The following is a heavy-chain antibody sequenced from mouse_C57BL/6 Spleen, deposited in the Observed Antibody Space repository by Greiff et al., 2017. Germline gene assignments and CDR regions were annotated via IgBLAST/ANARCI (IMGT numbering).Heavy chain of an antibody. J-gene: IGHJ1*03. Sequence: VQLQQSGPELVKPGASVKISCKASGYAFSSSWMHWVKQRPGKGLEWIGRIYPGDGDTNYNGKFKGKATLTADKSSSTAYMQLSSLTSEDSAVYFCARGITTVVATNPYFDVWGTGTTVTVSS. V-gene: IGHV1-82*01. CDR3: ARGITTVVATNPYFDV. CDR1: GYAFSSSW. D-gene: IGHD1-1*01. CDR2: IYPGDGDT.